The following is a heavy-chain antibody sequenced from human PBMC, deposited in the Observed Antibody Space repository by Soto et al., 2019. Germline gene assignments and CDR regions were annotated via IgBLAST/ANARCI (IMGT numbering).Heavy chain of an antibody. Sequence: ASVKVCCTASGYTFTIYGIRWVRQAPGQGLEWMGWISAYNGNTNYAQKLQGRVTMTTDTSTSSAYMELRSLRSDDTAVYYCARDSLYCSGGSCYTQPPLDYWGQGTLVTVSS. V-gene: IGHV1-18*01. CDR2: ISAYNGNT. D-gene: IGHD2-15*01. CDR1: GYTFTIYG. J-gene: IGHJ4*02. CDR3: ARDSLYCSGGSCYTQPPLDY.